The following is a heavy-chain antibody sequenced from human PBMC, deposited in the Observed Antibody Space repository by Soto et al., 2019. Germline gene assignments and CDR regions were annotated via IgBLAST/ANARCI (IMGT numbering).Heavy chain of an antibody. CDR2: IWYDGSNK. D-gene: IGHD2-2*01. CDR3: ARDQRCYDESPLYGMDV. V-gene: IGHV3-33*01. CDR1: GFTFSSYG. J-gene: IGHJ6*02. Sequence: GGSLRLSCAASGFTFSSYGMHWVRQAPGKGLEWVAVIWYDGSNKYYADSVKGRFTISRDNSKNTLYLQMNSLRAEDTAVYYCARDQRCYDESPLYGMDVWGQGTTVTVSS.